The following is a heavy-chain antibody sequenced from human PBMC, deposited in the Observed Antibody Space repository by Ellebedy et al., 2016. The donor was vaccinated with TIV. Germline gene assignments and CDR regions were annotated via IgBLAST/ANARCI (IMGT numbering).Heavy chain of an antibody. V-gene: IGHV3-11*01. CDR3: ARDISRDGYNELGY. CDR1: GFTFSDYY. D-gene: IGHD5-24*01. CDR2: ISSSGSTI. Sequence: PGGSLRLSCAASGFTFSDYYMSWIRKAPGKGLEWVSYISSSGSTIYYADSVKGRFTISRDNAKNSLYLQMNSLRAEDTAVYYCARDISRDGYNELGYWGQGTLVTVSS. J-gene: IGHJ4*02.